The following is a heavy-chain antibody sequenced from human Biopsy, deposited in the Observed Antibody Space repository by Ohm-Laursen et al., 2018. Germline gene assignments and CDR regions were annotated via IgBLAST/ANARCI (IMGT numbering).Heavy chain of an antibody. CDR1: GGSVGDYF. Sequence: GTLSLTCSVSGGSVGDYFLSWIRLVPGKRPEWIGYTYYRGTSENNPSLRSRVTTSVDISKNQFFLNMKSVTGADTAVYYCAAFPFSGGPAFDIWGQGTTVIVSS. J-gene: IGHJ3*02. CDR2: TYYRGTS. V-gene: IGHV4-59*02. D-gene: IGHD2/OR15-2a*01. CDR3: AAFPFSGGPAFDI.